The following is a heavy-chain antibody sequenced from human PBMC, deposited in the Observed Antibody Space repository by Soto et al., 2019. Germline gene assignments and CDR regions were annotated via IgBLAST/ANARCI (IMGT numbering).Heavy chain of an antibody. J-gene: IGHJ6*02. CDR3: ARQGIGNLHGLVDV. CDR1: GGSIDGYN. CDR2: VYYNGGS. Sequence: QVQLQESGPGLVKPSETLSLTCTVSGGSIDGYNCAWIRQPPGKALEWVGYVYYNGGSSYNPPLKSRVTLSMDTSKGQLSLQWRSVTAADTAVYYGARQGIGNLHGLVDVWGRGTTVTVSS. D-gene: IGHD3-10*01. V-gene: IGHV4-59*08.